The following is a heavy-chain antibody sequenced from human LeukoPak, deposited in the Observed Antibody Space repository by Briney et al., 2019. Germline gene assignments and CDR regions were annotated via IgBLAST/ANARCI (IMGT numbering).Heavy chain of an antibody. D-gene: IGHD3-10*01. V-gene: IGHV4-34*01. CDR2: INHSGST. J-gene: IGHJ4*02. CDR3: ARQVRSYYGSGSYFDY. Sequence: SETLSLTCAVYGGSFSGYYWSWIRQPPGKGLEWIGEINHSGSTNYNPSLKNRVTISVDTSRNQFSLKLSSVTAADTAVYYCARQVRSYYGSGSYFDYWGQGTLVTVSS. CDR1: GGSFSGYY.